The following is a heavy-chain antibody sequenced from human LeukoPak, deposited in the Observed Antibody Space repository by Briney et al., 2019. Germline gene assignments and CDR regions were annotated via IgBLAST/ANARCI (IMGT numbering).Heavy chain of an antibody. CDR3: AKDRSSYFDY. J-gene: IGHJ4*02. CDR2: ISYDGSNK. CDR1: GFTFSSYG. V-gene: IGHV3-30*18. Sequence: GGSLRLSCAASGFTFSSYGMHWVRQAPGKGLEWVAVISYDGSNKYYADSVKGRFTISRDNSKNTLYLQMNSPRAEDTAVYYCAKDRSSYFDYWGQGTLVTVSS.